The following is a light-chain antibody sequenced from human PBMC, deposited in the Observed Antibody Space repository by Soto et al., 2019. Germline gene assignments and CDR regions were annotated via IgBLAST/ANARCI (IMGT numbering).Light chain of an antibody. J-gene: IGKJ4*01. CDR3: QQYNIYPLT. Sequence: DVQMTQSPSSLSASVGDRVTITCRASQDINGYLAWYQQKPGNAPKSLIYAASSLQTGVPSRFSGSESGTDFTLTISNLQPEDSATYYCQQYNIYPLTFGGGTKVEIK. V-gene: IGKV1D-16*01. CDR1: QDINGY. CDR2: AAS.